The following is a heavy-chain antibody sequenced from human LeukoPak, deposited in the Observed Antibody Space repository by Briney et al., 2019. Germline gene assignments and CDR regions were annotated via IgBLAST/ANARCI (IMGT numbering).Heavy chain of an antibody. V-gene: IGHV3-43D*03. CDR2: ISWDGGST. J-gene: IGHJ4*02. D-gene: IGHD3-22*01. Sequence: GGSLRLSCAASGFTFDDYAMHWVRQAPGKGLEWVSLISWDGGSTYYADSVKGRFTISRDNCKNSLYLQMNSLRAEDTALYYCAKSAYDSSGYADYWGQGTLVTVSS. CDR3: AKSAYDSSGYADY. CDR1: GFTFDDYA.